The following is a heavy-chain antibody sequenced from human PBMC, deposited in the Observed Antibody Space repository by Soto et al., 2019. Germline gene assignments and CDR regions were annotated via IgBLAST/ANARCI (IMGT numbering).Heavy chain of an antibody. Sequence: EGQLVEFGGGLVKPGGSLRLSCAASGFSFSIYSYNWVRQAPGKGLEWLSYISPAGSSIYYADSVKGRFTISRDSARDSVYLQMNSLRAEDTAVYYCAKDRGGSGAFDIRGQGTMVTVSS. CDR3: AKDRGGSGAFDI. D-gene: IGHD3-10*01. J-gene: IGHJ3*02. CDR2: ISPAGSSI. V-gene: IGHV3-48*01. CDR1: GFSFSIYS.